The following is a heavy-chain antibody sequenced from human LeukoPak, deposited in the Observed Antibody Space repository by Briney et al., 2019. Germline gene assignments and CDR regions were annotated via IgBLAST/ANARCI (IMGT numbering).Heavy chain of an antibody. CDR2: ISTYNGNT. CDR1: GYTFTSYG. Sequence: ASVKVSCKASGYTFTSYGISWVRQAPGQGLEWMGWISTYNGNTNYAQKLQGRVTMTTDTSTSTAHMELRSLRSDDTAVYYCAKDRFYSGLHYDSSGPFDYWGQGTLVTVSS. J-gene: IGHJ4*02. CDR3: AKDRFYSGLHYDSSGPFDY. D-gene: IGHD3-22*01. V-gene: IGHV1-18*01.